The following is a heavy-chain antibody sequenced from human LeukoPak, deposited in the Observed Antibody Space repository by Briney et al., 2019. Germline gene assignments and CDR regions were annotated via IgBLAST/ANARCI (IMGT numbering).Heavy chain of an antibody. CDR3: ARSQITRRDGYNYVDY. J-gene: IGHJ4*02. D-gene: IGHD5-24*01. CDR1: GYTFTSYY. Sequence: ASVKVSCKASGYTFTSYYMHWVRQAPGQGLEWMGRIIPILGIANYAQKFQGRVTITADKSTSTAYMELSSLRSEDTAVYYCARSQITRRDGYNYVDYWGQGTLVTVSS. CDR2: IIPILGIA. V-gene: IGHV1-69*02.